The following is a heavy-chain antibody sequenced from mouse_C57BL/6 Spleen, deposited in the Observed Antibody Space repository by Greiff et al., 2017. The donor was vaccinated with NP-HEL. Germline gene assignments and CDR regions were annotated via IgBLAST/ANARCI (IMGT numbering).Heavy chain of an antibody. CDR2: IYPRSGNT. V-gene: IGHV1-81*01. D-gene: IGHD3-1*01. CDR3: ARRIGESYYFDY. Sequence: VQLQQSGAELARPGASVKLSCKASGYTFTSYGISWVKQRTGQGLEWIGEIYPRSGNTYYNEKFKGKATLTADKASSTAYMELRSLTSEDSAVYFCARRIGESYYFDYWGQGTTLTVSS. CDR1: GYTFTSYG. J-gene: IGHJ2*01.